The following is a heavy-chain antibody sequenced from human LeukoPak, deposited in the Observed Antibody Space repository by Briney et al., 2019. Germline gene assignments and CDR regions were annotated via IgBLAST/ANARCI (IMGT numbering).Heavy chain of an antibody. CDR1: GGTFSSYA. J-gene: IGHJ1*01. V-gene: IGHV1-69*04. CDR3: ARDSIAYCGGDCYSAEYFQH. D-gene: IGHD2-21*02. Sequence: SVKVSCKASGGTFSSYAISWVRQAPGQGLEWMGRIIPILGIANCAQKFQGRVTITADKSTSTAYMELSSLRSEDTAVYYCARDSIAYCGGDCYSAEYFQHWGQGTLVTVSS. CDR2: IIPILGIA.